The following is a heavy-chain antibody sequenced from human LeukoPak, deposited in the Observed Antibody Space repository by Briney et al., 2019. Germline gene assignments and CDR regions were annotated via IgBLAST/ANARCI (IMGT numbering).Heavy chain of an antibody. J-gene: IGHJ4*02. V-gene: IGHV4-31*03. D-gene: IGHD4-23*01. Sequence: SETLSLTCTVSGGSISSGGYYWSWIRQHPGKGLEWIGYIYYSGSTYYNPSLKSRVTISVDTSKNQFSLKLSSVTAADTAVYYCASSDYGGNPYYFDYWGQGTLVTVSS. CDR3: ASSDYGGNPYYFDY. CDR1: GGSISSGGYY. CDR2: IYYSGST.